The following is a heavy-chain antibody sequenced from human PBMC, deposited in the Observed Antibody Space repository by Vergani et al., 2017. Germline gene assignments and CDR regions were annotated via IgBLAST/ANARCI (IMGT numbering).Heavy chain of an antibody. CDR1: GYTFTGYY. V-gene: IGHV1-2*04. CDR2: INPNSGGT. D-gene: IGHD2-2*01. J-gene: IGHJ6*02. CDR3: ARGAYCSSTSCRPDYYYYGMDV. Sequence: VQLVESGAEVKKPGASVKVSCKASGYTFTGYYMHWVRQAPGQGLEWMGWINPNSGGTNYAQKFQGWVTMTRDTSISTAYMELSRLRSDDTAVYYCARGAYCSSTSCRPDYYYYGMDVWGQGTTVTVSS.